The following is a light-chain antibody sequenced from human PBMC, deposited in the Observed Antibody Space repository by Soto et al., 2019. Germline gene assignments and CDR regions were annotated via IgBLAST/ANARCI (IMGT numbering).Light chain of an antibody. CDR2: DVS. CDR1: SSDVGGYNY. Sequence: SVLTQPASVSGPPGQSITISCTGTSSDVGGYNYVSWYQQHPGKAPKLMIYDVSNRPSGVSNRFSGSKSGNTASLTISGLQAEDEADYYCSSYTSSSTRVVFGTGTKVTVL. J-gene: IGLJ1*01. CDR3: SSYTSSSTRVV. V-gene: IGLV2-14*01.